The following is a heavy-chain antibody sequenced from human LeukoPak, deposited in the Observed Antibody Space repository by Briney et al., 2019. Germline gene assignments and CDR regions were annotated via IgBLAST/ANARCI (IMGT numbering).Heavy chain of an antibody. CDR3: ARAPYGDYPYGMDV. V-gene: IGHV3-33*01. Sequence: PGGSLRLSCAASGFTFSSYGMHWVRPAPGKGLEWVAVIWYDGSNKYYADSVKGRFTISRDNSKNTLYLQMNSLRAEDTAVYYCARAPYGDYPYGMDVWGQGTTVTVSS. CDR2: IWYDGSNK. J-gene: IGHJ6*02. CDR1: GFTFSSYG. D-gene: IGHD4-17*01.